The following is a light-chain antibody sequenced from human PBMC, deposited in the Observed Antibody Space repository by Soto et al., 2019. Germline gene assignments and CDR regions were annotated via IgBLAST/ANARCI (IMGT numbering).Light chain of an antibody. CDR1: SSDVGGYDS. CDR2: DVD. V-gene: IGLV2-8*01. CDR3: SSYAGSNTFV. J-gene: IGLJ1*01. Sequence: QSALTQPPSASGSPGQSVTISCSGTSSDVGGYDSVSWYQYHPGKVPKLIIFDVDKWPSGVPDRFSGFKSGNTASLTVSGLRAEDEADYYCSSYAGSNTFVFGTGTKVTVL.